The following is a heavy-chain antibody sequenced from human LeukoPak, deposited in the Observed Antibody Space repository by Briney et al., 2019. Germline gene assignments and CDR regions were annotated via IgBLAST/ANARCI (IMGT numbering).Heavy chain of an antibody. CDR1: GFTFSSYG. Sequence: GRSLRLSCAASGFTFSSYGMHWVRQAPGKGLEWVAVISYDGSNKYYADSVKGRITIPRDNSKNTLHLQMNSLRAEDTAVYYCARHSTGIVGAPDAFDIWGQGTMVTVSS. CDR3: ARHSTGIVGAPDAFDI. CDR2: ISYDGSNK. J-gene: IGHJ3*02. V-gene: IGHV3-30*03. D-gene: IGHD1-26*01.